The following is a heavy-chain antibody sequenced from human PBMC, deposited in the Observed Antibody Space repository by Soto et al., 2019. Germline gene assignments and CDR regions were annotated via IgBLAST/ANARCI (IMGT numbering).Heavy chain of an antibody. CDR3: ARDRLLHEFDY. CDR2: TWYDGSNK. CDR1: GFTFSSYG. Sequence: GGSLRLSCAASGFTFSSYGMHWVRQAPGKGLEWVAVTWYDGSNKYYADSVKGRFTISRDNSKNTLYLQMNSLRAEDTAVYYCARDRLLHEFDYWGQGTLVTVSS. D-gene: IGHD2-21*02. J-gene: IGHJ4*02. V-gene: IGHV3-33*01.